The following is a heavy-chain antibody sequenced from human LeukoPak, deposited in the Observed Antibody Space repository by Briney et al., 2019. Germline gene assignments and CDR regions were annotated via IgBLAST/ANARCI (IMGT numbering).Heavy chain of an antibody. CDR3: ARDDASTGDYFDY. J-gene: IGHJ4*02. D-gene: IGHD7-27*01. V-gene: IGHV3-21*01. CDR1: GFTFSSYS. CDR2: ISSSSSYI. Sequence: PGGSLRLSCAASGFTFSSYSMNWVRQAPGKGLEWVSSISSSSSYIYYADSVKGRFTISRDNAKNSLYLQMNSLRAEDTAVYYCARDDASTGDYFDYWGQGTLVTVSS.